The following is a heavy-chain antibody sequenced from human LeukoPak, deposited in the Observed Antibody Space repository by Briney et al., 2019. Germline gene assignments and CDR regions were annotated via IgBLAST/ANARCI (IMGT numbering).Heavy chain of an antibody. V-gene: IGHV3-23*01. D-gene: IGHD2-21*01. CDR1: GFTFSSYA. CDR2: ISGSGGST. Sequence: GGSLRLSCAASGFTFSSYAMIWVRQAPGKGLEGVSAISGSGGSTYYADSVKGRCTISRDNSKNTLYLQMNSLRTEDTAVYYCAKFLPTHIVVANYYFDYWGQGTLVTVSS. CDR3: AKFLPTHIVVANYYFDY. J-gene: IGHJ4*02.